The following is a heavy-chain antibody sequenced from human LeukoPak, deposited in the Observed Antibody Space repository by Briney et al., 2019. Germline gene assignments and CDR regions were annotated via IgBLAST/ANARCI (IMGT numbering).Heavy chain of an antibody. Sequence: SETLSLTCTVSGGSISSYYWSWIRQPPGKGLEWIGYIYCSGSTNYNPSLKSRVTISVDTSKNQFSLKLSSVAAADTAVYYCARNGGYVGGYYYGMDVWGQGTTVTVSS. V-gene: IGHV4-59*01. CDR3: ARNGGYVGGYYYGMDV. CDR2: IYCSGST. J-gene: IGHJ6*02. CDR1: GGSISSYY. D-gene: IGHD5-12*01.